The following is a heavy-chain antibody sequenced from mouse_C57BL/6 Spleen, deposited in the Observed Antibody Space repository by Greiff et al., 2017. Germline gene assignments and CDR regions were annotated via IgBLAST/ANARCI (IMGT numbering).Heavy chain of an antibody. J-gene: IGHJ2*01. CDR1: GYAFSSSW. D-gene: IGHD2-10*01. V-gene: IGHV1-82*01. Sequence: QVQLKESGPELVKPGASVKISCKASGYAFSSSWMNWVKQRPGKGLEWIGRIYPGDGDTNYNGKFKGKATLTADKSSSTAYMQLSSLTSDDSAVYFCATPYSSFDYWGQGTTLTVSS. CDR3: ATPYSSFDY. CDR2: IYPGDGDT.